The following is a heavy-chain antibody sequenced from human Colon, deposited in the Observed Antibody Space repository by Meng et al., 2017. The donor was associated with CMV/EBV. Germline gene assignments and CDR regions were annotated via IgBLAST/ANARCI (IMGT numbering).Heavy chain of an antibody. V-gene: IGHV4-59*01. CDR1: GGSISSYY. Sequence: GSLRLSCTVSGGSISSYYWTWIRQPPGKGLEWIGFIYDSGSTNYNPSLKSRVTISLDSSKNQFSLKLNSVTAADTAVYYCAREWGYSGNYPFDYWGQGTLVTVSS. D-gene: IGHD1-26*01. CDR2: IYDSGST. J-gene: IGHJ4*02. CDR3: AREWGYSGNYPFDY.